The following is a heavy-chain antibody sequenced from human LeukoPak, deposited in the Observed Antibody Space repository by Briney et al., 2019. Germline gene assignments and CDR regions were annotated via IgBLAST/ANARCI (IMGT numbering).Heavy chain of an antibody. J-gene: IGHJ6*03. D-gene: IGHD2-2*01. Sequence: ASVKVSCKASGGTFSSYAISWVRQAPGQGLEWMGGIIPIFGTANYAQKFQGRVTITADESTSTAYMELSSLRSEDTAVYYCASAPVWVVPAAIYYYYYYYMDVWGKGTTVTVSS. CDR3: ASAPVWVVPAAIYYYYYYYMDV. V-gene: IGHV1-69*13. CDR2: IIPIFGTA. CDR1: GGTFSSYA.